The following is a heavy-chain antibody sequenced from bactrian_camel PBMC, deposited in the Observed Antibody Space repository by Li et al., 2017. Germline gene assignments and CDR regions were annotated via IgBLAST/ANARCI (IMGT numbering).Heavy chain of an antibody. CDR1: GHSRGSNC. J-gene: IGHJ6*01. CDR2: IRRSGGET. V-gene: IGHV3S55*01. Sequence: HVQLVESGGGSVQTGGSLRLSCVVSGHSRGSNCVGWYRLPPGRAPAEREGIAAIRRSGGETWYAGSAKGRFTISKDNAKNTLYLQMNSLKPEDTAMYYCAAGSGVDGAAARCRAIYSWGDGTQVTVS. D-gene: IGHD5*01. CDR3: AAGSGVDGAAARCRAIYS.